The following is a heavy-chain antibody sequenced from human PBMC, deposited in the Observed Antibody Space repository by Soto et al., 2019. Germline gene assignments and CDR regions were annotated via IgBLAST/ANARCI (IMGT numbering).Heavy chain of an antibody. J-gene: IGHJ6*02. Sequence: SVKVSCKASGGTFSSYAISWVRQAPGQGLEWMGGIIPIFGTANYAQKFQGRVTITADESTSTAYMELSSLRSEDTAVYYCARSGFETTVVTLGYYGMDAWGQGTTVTVSS. D-gene: IGHD4-17*01. V-gene: IGHV1-69*13. CDR3: ARSGFETTVVTLGYYGMDA. CDR2: IIPIFGTA. CDR1: GGTFSSYA.